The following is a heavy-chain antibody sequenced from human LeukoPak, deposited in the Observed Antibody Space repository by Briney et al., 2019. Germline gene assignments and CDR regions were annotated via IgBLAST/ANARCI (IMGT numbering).Heavy chain of an antibody. CDR1: GGTFSSYA. CDR3: ARDQGRYCSGGSCYLLDAFDI. D-gene: IGHD2-15*01. V-gene: IGHV1-69*04. Sequence: GASVKVSCKASGGTFSSYAISWVRQAPGQGLEWMGRIIPILGIAHYAQKFQGRVTITADKSTSTAYMELSSLRSEDTAVYYCARDQGRYCSGGSCYLLDAFDIWGQGTMVTVSS. J-gene: IGHJ3*02. CDR2: IIPILGIA.